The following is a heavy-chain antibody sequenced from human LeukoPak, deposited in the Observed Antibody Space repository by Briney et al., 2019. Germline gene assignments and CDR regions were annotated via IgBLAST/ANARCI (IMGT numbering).Heavy chain of an antibody. J-gene: IGHJ5*02. CDR2: IKQDGSEK. CDR1: GFTFSSYW. CDR3: ARDGGSGRNWFDP. V-gene: IGHV3-7*01. Sequence: PGGSLRLSCAASGFTFSSYWMSWVRQAPGEGLEWVANIKQDGSEKYYVDSVKGRFTISRDNAKNSLYLQMNSLRAEDTAVYYCARDGGSGRNWFDPWGQGTLVTVSS. D-gene: IGHD3-10*01.